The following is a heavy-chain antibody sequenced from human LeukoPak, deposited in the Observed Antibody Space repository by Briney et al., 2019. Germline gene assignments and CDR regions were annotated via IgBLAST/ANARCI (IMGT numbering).Heavy chain of an antibody. CDR1: GFTFSSYA. D-gene: IGHD3-10*01. Sequence: GGSLRLSCAASGFTFSSYAMSWVRQAPGKGLEWVSAISGSGGSTYYADSVKGRFTISRDNSKNTLYLQMNSLRAEDTAVYYCARESTMVRGVGILDWGQGTLVTVSS. CDR2: ISGSGGST. CDR3: ARESTMVRGVGILD. V-gene: IGHV3-23*01. J-gene: IGHJ4*02.